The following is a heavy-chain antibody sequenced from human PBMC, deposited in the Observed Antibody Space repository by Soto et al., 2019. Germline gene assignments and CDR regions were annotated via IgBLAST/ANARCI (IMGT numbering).Heavy chain of an antibody. V-gene: IGHV3-33*01. CDR1: GFTFSSYG. J-gene: IGHJ5*02. CDR2: IWYDGSNK. D-gene: IGHD1-26*01. Sequence: GGSLRLSCAASGFTFSSYGMHWVRQAPGKGLESVAVIWYDGSNKYYADSVKGRFTISRDNSKNTLYLQMNSLRAEDTAVYYCARVLTVGATTENCFAPGGQEPLVTVS. CDR3: ARVLTVGATTENCFAP.